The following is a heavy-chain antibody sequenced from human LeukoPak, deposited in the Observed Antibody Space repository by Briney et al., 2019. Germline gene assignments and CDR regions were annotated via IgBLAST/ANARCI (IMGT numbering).Heavy chain of an antibody. CDR3: ARVSPMEYCSGGSCYPYFDH. CDR2: TYYRSKWYN. V-gene: IGHV6-1*01. J-gene: IGHJ4*02. Sequence: SQTLSLTCAISGDSVSSNSAAWNWIRQSPSRGLEWLGRTYYRSKWYNDYAVSVKSRITINPDTSKNQFSMMLSSVTAADTAVYYCARVSPMEYCSGGSCYPYFDHWGQGTLVTVSS. D-gene: IGHD2-15*01. CDR1: GDSVSSNSAA.